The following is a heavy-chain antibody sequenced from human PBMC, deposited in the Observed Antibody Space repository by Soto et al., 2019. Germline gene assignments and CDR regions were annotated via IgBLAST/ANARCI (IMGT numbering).Heavy chain of an antibody. CDR2: ISTYNGNT. D-gene: IGHD5-12*01. CDR3: ARGYSYGSRYYFDY. J-gene: IGHJ4*02. Sequence: XSVKVSLKASGYTFTTSGSSLVRHTPGQGLEWMGWISTYNGNTNYAQRLQGRVTLTTDTFTSTAYMEMRSLRSDDTAVYYCARGYSYGSRYYFDYWGQGTLVTSPQ. V-gene: IGHV1-18*01. CDR1: GYTFTTSG.